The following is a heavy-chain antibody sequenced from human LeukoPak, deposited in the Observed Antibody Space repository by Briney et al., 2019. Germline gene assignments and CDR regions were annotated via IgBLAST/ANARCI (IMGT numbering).Heavy chain of an antibody. CDR2: ISAYNGNT. CDR1: GYTFSSYG. CDR3: ARDNGHKGVDY. D-gene: IGHD2-21*01. J-gene: IGHJ4*02. V-gene: IGHV1-18*01. Sequence: ASVKVSCKASGYTFSSYGISWLRQAPGQGLEWMGWISAYNGNTNYAQKFQGRVTMTTDTSTSTLYMEVRSLRSDDTAVYYCARDNGHKGVDYWGQGTLVTVSS.